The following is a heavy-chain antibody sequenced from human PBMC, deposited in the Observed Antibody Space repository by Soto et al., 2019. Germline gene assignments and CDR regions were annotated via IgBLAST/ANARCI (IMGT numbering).Heavy chain of an antibody. J-gene: IGHJ3*02. V-gene: IGHV1-18*01. D-gene: IGHD2-2*01. CDR1: GYTFTSYG. Sequence: ASVKVSCKASGYTFTSYGISWVRQAPGQGLEWMGWISAYNGNTNYAQKLQGRVAMTTDTSTSTAYMELRSLRSDDTAVYYCARDDWVVRRGNAFDIWGQGTMVTVSS. CDR2: ISAYNGNT. CDR3: ARDDWVVRRGNAFDI.